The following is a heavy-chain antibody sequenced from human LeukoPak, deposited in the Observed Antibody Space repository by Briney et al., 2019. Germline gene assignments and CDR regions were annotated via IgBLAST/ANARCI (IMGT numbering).Heavy chain of an antibody. D-gene: IGHD6-6*01. CDR2: ISAYNGNT. J-gene: IGHJ5*02. CDR3: ARVSYNLFDP. Sequence: ASVKVSCKASGYTFTSYAISWVRQAPGQGLECVGWISAYNGNTYYAQNFQGRVTMTADTSTSTAYMELRSLRSDDTAVYYCARVSYNLFDPWGQGTLLTVS. CDR1: GYTFTSYA. V-gene: IGHV1-18*01.